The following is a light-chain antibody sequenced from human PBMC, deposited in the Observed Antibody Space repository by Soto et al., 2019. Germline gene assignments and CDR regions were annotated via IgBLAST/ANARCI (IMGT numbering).Light chain of an antibody. CDR2: DVS. Sequence: QSVLTQPASVSGSPGQSITISCTGTSSDVGGYNYVSWYQHHPGKAPKLMIFDVSNRPSGVSNRFSGSKSGNTASLTISGLQPEDEADYCSSYTTSNTRQIVFGTGTKSPS. CDR3: SSYTTSNTRQIV. J-gene: IGLJ1*01. V-gene: IGLV2-14*03. CDR1: SSDVGGYNY.